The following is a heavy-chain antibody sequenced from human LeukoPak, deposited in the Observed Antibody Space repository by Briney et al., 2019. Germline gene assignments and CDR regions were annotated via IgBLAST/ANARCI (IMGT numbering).Heavy chain of an antibody. D-gene: IGHD6-19*01. Sequence: PGGSLRLSCAASGFTFSSYGMHWVRQAPGKGLEWAAFIRYDGSNKYYADSVKGRFTISRDNSKNTLYLQMNSLRAEDTAVYYCAKDPGIAVAGYFDYWGQGTLVTVSS. V-gene: IGHV3-30*02. CDR3: AKDPGIAVAGYFDY. J-gene: IGHJ4*02. CDR1: GFTFSSYG. CDR2: IRYDGSNK.